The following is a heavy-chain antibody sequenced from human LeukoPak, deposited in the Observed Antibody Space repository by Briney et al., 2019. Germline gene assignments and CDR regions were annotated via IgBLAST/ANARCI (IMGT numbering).Heavy chain of an antibody. Sequence: PSETLSLTCTVSGGSISSGGYSWSWIRQPPGKGLEWIGYIYYSGSTNYNPSLKSRVTISVDTSKNQFSLKLSSVTAADTAVYYCARGGYYYDSITAFDIWGQGTMVTVSS. CDR1: GGSISSGGYS. CDR3: ARGGYYYDSITAFDI. J-gene: IGHJ3*02. D-gene: IGHD3-22*01. CDR2: IYYSGST. V-gene: IGHV4-61*08.